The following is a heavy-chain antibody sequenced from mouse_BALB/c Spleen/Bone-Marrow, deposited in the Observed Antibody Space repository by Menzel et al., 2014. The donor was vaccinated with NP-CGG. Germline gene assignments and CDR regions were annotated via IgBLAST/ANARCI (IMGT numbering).Heavy chain of an antibody. V-gene: IGHV1-85*01. Sequence: QVQLQQSGAELVKPGASVKLSCKASGYTFTSYDINWVRQRPEQGLEWIGWIFPGDGSTKYYEKFKGKATLTTDKSSSTAYMQLSRLISEDSAVYFCARRVYYDYDGGAWFAYWGQGTLVTVSA. D-gene: IGHD2-4*01. CDR2: IFPGDGST. CDR3: ARRVYYDYDGGAWFAY. J-gene: IGHJ3*01. CDR1: GYTFTSYD.